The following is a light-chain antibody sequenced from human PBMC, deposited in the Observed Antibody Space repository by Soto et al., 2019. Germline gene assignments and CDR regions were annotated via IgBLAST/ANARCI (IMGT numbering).Light chain of an antibody. CDR2: DAS. Sequence: EIVLTQSPATLSLSPGERATLSCGASQSVSSSYLAWYQQKHGLAPRLLIYDASSRATGIPDRFSGSGSGTDFTLTISRLEPEDFAVYYCQQYGSSPVTFGQGTKVEIK. V-gene: IGKV3D-20*01. CDR3: QQYGSSPVT. CDR1: QSVSSSY. J-gene: IGKJ1*01.